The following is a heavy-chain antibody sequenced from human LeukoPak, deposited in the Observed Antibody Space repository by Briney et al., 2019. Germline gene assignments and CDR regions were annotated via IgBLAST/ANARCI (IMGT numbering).Heavy chain of an antibody. CDR2: INPNSGGT. CDR3: ARWAGEFIYYYYYMDV. D-gene: IGHD3-10*01. Sequence: GASVKVSCKASGYTFTGYYMHWVRQAPGQGLEWMGWINPNSGGTNYAQKFQGRVTMTRDTSISTAYMELSRLRSDDTAVYYCARWAGEFIYYYYYMDVWGKGTTVTVSS. V-gene: IGHV1-2*02. CDR1: GYTFTGYY. J-gene: IGHJ6*03.